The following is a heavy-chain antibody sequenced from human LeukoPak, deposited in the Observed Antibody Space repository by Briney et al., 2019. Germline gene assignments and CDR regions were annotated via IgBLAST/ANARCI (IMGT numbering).Heavy chain of an antibody. J-gene: IGHJ3*02. D-gene: IGHD6-19*01. CDR1: GFTFSSYA. CDR2: ISGSGGST. CDR3: ATRIAVAGIRSAFDI. V-gene: IGHV3-23*01. Sequence: GGSLRLSCAASGFTFSSYAMSWVRQAPGKGLEWVSAISGSGGSTYYADSVKGRFTISRDNSKNTPYLQMNSLRAEDTAVYYCATRIAVAGIRSAFDIWGQGTMVTVSS.